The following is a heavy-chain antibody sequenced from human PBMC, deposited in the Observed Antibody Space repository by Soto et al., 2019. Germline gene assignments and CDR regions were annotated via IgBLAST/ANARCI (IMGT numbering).Heavy chain of an antibody. V-gene: IGHV4-31*03. CDR2: IYYSGST. J-gene: IGHJ3*02. Sequence: QVQLQESGPGLVKPSQTLSLTCTVSGGSISSGGYYWSCIRQHPGKGLEWIGYIYYSGSTYYNPSLKSRVTISVDTSKNQFSLKLSSVTAADTAVYYCAREGKPGGSGYDAFDIWGQGTMVTVSS. CDR1: GGSISSGGYY. CDR3: AREGKPGGSGYDAFDI. D-gene: IGHD3-10*01.